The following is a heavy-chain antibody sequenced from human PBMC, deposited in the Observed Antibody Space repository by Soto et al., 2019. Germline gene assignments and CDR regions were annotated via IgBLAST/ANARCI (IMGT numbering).Heavy chain of an antibody. V-gene: IGHV1-69*01. J-gene: IGHJ6*02. D-gene: IGHD2-2*02. CDR2: IIPIFGTA. Sequence: QVQLVQSGAEVKKPGSSVKVSCTASGGTFSSYAISWVRQAPGQGLEWMGGIIPIFGTANYAQKFQGRVTITADESTSTAYMELSSLRAEDTAVYYCARAYCSSTSCYTFGWTYYGMDVWGQGTTVTVSS. CDR1: GGTFSSYA. CDR3: ARAYCSSTSCYTFGWTYYGMDV.